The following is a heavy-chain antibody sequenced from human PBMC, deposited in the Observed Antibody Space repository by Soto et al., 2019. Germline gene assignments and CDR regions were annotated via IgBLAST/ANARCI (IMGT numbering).Heavy chain of an antibody. V-gene: IGHV3-23*01. J-gene: IGHJ4*02. CDR2: ISGSGENT. CDR1: GFSFSIYA. CDR3: ADGGEWSFNFEY. D-gene: IGHD3-3*01. Sequence: EVQLLESGGGLVQPGGSLRLSCAASGFSFSIYAMSWVRQAPGKGLEWVCGISGSGENTYYADSVKGRFTISRDNSKDTLYLQMNSLRVEDKAVYYCADGGEWSFNFEYWGQGTLFTVFS.